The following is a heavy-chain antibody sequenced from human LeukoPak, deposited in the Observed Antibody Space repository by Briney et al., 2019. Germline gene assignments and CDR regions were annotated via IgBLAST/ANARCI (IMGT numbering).Heavy chain of an antibody. CDR1: GGSISSYY. J-gene: IGHJ2*01. CDR3: ARTRSTVVKYFDL. D-gene: IGHD4-23*01. V-gene: IGHV4-59*01. Sequence: PSETLSLTCTVSGGSISSYYWSWIRQPPGKGLEWIGYIYYSGSTNYNPSLKSRVTISVDTSKNQFSLKLSSVTAADTAVYYCARTRSTVVKYFDLWGRGTLVTGSS. CDR2: IYYSGST.